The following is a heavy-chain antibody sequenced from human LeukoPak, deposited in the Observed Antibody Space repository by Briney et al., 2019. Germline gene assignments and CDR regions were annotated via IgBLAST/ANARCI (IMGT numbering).Heavy chain of an antibody. CDR2: IYYSGST. CDR1: GGSISSSNW. Sequence: PSGTLSLTCAVSGGSISSSNWWSWVRQPPGKGLEWIGYIYYSGSTNYNPSLKSRVTISVDTSKNQFSLKLSSVTAADTAVYYCARGGSSWARNWFDPWGQGTLVTVSS. CDR3: ARGGSSWARNWFDP. J-gene: IGHJ5*02. D-gene: IGHD6-13*01. V-gene: IGHV4-4*02.